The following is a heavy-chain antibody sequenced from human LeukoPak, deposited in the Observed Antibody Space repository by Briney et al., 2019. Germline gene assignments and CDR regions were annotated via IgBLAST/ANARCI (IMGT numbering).Heavy chain of an antibody. CDR3: ARRDGHNSIDY. J-gene: IGHJ4*02. V-gene: IGHV4-59*08. CDR1: GGSISSYY. D-gene: IGHD5-24*01. CDR2: IYYSGST. Sequence: SETLSLTCTVSGGSISSYYWSWIRQPPGKGLEWIGYIYYSGSTNYNPSLKSRVTISVDTSKNQFSLKLSSVTAADTAVYYCARRDGHNSIDYWGQGTLVTVSS.